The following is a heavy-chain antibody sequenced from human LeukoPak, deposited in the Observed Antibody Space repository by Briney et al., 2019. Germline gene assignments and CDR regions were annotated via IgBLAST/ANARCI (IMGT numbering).Heavy chain of an antibody. CDR1: GGSFSSYY. D-gene: IGHD3-3*01. CDR2: IYTSGST. Sequence: SETLSLTCAVYGGSFSSYYWSWIRQPAGKGLEWIGRIYTSGSTNYNPSLKSRVTMSVDTSKNLFSLKLSSVTAADTAVYYCARDLGYYDFWSGYYSGKDDAFDIWGQGTMVTVSS. J-gene: IGHJ3*02. V-gene: IGHV4-4*07. CDR3: ARDLGYYDFWSGYYSGKDDAFDI.